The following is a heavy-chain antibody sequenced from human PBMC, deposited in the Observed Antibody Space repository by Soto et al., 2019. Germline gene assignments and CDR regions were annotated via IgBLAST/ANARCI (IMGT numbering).Heavy chain of an antibody. Sequence: EVQLVESGGGLVQPGGSLKLSCAASGFIFSGSAVHWVRQASGKGLEWVGRILSKAGNYATAYPASMKGRFTISRDESENTAFLQMNSLKTEDTAVYYCIRGASPYYYAYWGQGALVGVSS. V-gene: IGHV3-73*01. CDR1: GFIFSGSA. CDR3: IRGASPYYYAY. D-gene: IGHD1-26*01. J-gene: IGHJ4*02. CDR2: ILSKAGNYAT.